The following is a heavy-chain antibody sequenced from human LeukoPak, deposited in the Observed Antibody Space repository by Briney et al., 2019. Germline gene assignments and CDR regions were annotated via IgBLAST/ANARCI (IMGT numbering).Heavy chain of an antibody. J-gene: IGHJ4*02. Sequence: PSQTLSLTCTVSGGSTSSGDYYWSWIRQPPGKGLEWSGYIYYGGSTYYNPSLKSRVTISVDTSKNQFSLKLSSVSAADTAVYYCASTYCSSTSCYNDYWGQGTLVTVSS. CDR1: GGSTSSGDYY. CDR3: ASTYCSSTSCYNDY. V-gene: IGHV4-30-4*01. CDR2: IYYGGST. D-gene: IGHD2-2*02.